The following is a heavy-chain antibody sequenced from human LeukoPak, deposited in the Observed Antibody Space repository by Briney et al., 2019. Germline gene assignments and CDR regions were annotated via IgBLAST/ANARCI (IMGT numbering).Heavy chain of an antibody. CDR1: GFTFSSYD. V-gene: IGHV3-30*01. Sequence: AGGSLRLSCAASGFTFSSYDMHWVRQAPGKGLEWVAVVSYDGSNKNYADSVKDRFTISRDNSRNTLYLQMNSLRAEDTAVYYCASARESGLTAAAGSAFDYWGQGALVTVSS. CDR2: VSYDGSNK. J-gene: IGHJ4*02. D-gene: IGHD6-13*01. CDR3: ASARESGLTAAAGSAFDY.